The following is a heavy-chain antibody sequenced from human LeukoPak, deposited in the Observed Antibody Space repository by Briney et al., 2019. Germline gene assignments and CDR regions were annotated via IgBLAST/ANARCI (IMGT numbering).Heavy chain of an antibody. V-gene: IGHV3-7*01. J-gene: IGHJ4*02. CDR2: IKRDGSEK. D-gene: IGHD2-2*01. CDR1: GITFSNYC. CDR3: ARETLAPGSPFDY. Sequence: GGSLRLSCAASGITFSNYCMTWVRQAPGKGLEWVANIKRDGSEKYYVDSVEGRFTISRDNAKNSLYLQMNSLRAEDTAVYYCARETLAPGSPFDYWGQGTLVTDSS.